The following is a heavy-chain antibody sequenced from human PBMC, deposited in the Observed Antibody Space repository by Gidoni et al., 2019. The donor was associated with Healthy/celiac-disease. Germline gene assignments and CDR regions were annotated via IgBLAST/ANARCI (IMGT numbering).Heavy chain of an antibody. CDR2: IYYSGST. CDR3: ARAHRVNYFWSGDYYGMDV. J-gene: IGHJ6*02. CDR1: GDSISSGGYY. V-gene: IGHV4-31*03. D-gene: IGHD3-3*01. Sequence: QVQLQESCAGLVKPSQTMSLTCTVAGDSISSGGYYWIWIRQHPGKRLEWIGYIYYSGSTYSNPSLKSRVTISVATSKHPFSLQLSSVTAADTAVYYCARAHRVNYFWSGDYYGMDVWGQGTTVTVSS.